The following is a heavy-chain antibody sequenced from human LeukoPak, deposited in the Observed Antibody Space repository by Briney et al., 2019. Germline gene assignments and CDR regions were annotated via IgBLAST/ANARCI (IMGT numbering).Heavy chain of an antibody. CDR1: GGSISSSSYY. V-gene: IGHV4-61*01. J-gene: IGHJ4*02. Sequence: SETLSPTCTVSGGSISSSSYYWGWIRQPPGKGLEWIGYIYYSGSTNYNPSLKSRVTISVDTSKNQFSLKLSSVTAADTAVYYCARDGLGNFDYWGQGTLVTVSS. CDR3: ARDGLGNFDY. CDR2: IYYSGST. D-gene: IGHD3/OR15-3a*01.